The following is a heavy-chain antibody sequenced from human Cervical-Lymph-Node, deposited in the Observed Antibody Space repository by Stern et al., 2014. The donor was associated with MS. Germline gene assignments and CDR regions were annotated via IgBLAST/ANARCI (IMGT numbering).Heavy chain of an antibody. V-gene: IGHV3-9*01. J-gene: IGHJ4*02. CDR3: AKDMAETGYSYGPFDS. CDR1: GFTFDDSA. D-gene: IGHD5-18*01. Sequence: EVQLVESGGGLVQPGRSLRLSCAASGFTFDDSAMHWVRQRPGKGLEWVSGISWTSGDIHYADCVKVRLNISRDNAKNSLYLQMNVLTAEDTDLYYCAKDMAETGYSYGPFDSWGQGTLVTVSS. CDR2: ISWTSGDI.